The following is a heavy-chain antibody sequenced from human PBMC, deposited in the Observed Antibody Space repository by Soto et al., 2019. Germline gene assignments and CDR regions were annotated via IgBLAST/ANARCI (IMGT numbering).Heavy chain of an antibody. CDR3: ARGSSGDYLDWFDP. CDR2: VHYSGST. D-gene: IGHD6-19*01. CDR1: GGSFISHY. Sequence: PSETLSLTCNISGGSFISHYWSWIRQAPGKGLEWLGYVHYSGSTKYNPSLKSRLTISIDTSQNQFSLKLYSVTAADTAVYYCARGSSGDYLDWFDPWGQGSLVTVSS. J-gene: IGHJ5*02. V-gene: IGHV4-59*11.